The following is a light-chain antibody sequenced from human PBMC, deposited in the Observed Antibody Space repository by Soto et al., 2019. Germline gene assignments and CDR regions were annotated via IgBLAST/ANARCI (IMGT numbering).Light chain of an antibody. V-gene: IGKV1-5*03. CDR3: QQYNNYPRT. CDR1: QGVDTW. CDR2: RAS. Sequence: DIQMTQFPSTLSASVGDRVTITCRASQGVDTWLAWYQQKPGKAPSLLIYRASSLESGVPSRFSGSGSGTEFTLTIRSLQPDDFATYYCQQYNNYPRTFGQGTKVEVK. J-gene: IGKJ1*01.